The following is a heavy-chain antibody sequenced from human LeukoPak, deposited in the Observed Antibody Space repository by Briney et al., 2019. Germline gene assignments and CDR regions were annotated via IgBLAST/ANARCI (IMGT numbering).Heavy chain of an antibody. D-gene: IGHD3-22*01. J-gene: IGHJ4*02. CDR3: AKGSYYDSSGSFYFDY. Sequence: PGGSLRLSCAASGFIFSSHAMSWVRQAPGKGLEWVSGISGSGDNTYYADSVKGRFTISRDNSKNTLYVQVNSLGTEDTAAYYCAKGSYYDSSGSFYFDYWGQGTLVTVSS. V-gene: IGHV3-23*01. CDR2: ISGSGDNT. CDR1: GFIFSSHA.